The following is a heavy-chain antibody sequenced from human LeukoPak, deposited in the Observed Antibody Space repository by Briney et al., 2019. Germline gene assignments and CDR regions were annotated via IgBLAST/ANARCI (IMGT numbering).Heavy chain of an antibody. CDR3: AKDRTMFSGDDAFDI. CDR2: IRYDGNNK. V-gene: IGHV3-30*02. CDR1: GYTLTELS. D-gene: IGHD3-10*02. J-gene: IGHJ3*02. Sequence: SGYTLTELSVHWVRQAPGKGLEWVAFIRYDGNNKYQPDSVKGRFTISRDNSKNTLYLQMNSLRAEDTAVYYCAKDRTMFSGDDAFDIWGQGTMVTVSS.